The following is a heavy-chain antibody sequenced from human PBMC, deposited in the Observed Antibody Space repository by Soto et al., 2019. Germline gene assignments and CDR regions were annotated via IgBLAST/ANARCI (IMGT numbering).Heavy chain of an antibody. CDR2: ISSSSSTT. V-gene: IGHV3-48*02. CDR3: ARDDTYDFWSGYYVRYYYGMDV. Sequence: GGSLRLSCAASGFTFSSYSMNWVRQAPGKGLEWVSYISSSSSTTYYADSVKGRFTISRDNAKNSLYLQMNSLRDEDTAVYYCARDDTYDFWSGYYVRYYYGMDVWGQGTTVTVSS. CDR1: GFTFSSYS. D-gene: IGHD3-3*01. J-gene: IGHJ6*02.